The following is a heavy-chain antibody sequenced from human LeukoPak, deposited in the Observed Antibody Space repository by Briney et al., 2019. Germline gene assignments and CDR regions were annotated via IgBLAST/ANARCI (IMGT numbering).Heavy chain of an antibody. Sequence: GGTLRLSCAASGFTFSSYAMSWVRQAPGKGLEWVSAISGSGGSTYYADSVKGRFTISRDNSKNTLYLQMNSLRAEDTAVYYCAKFPDYDILTGWSMNWFDPWGQGTLVTVSS. V-gene: IGHV3-23*01. CDR2: ISGSGGST. CDR1: GFTFSSYA. D-gene: IGHD3-9*01. CDR3: AKFPDYDILTGWSMNWFDP. J-gene: IGHJ5*02.